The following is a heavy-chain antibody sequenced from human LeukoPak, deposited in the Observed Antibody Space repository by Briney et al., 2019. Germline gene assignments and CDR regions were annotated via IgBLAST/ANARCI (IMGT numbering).Heavy chain of an antibody. V-gene: IGHV4-4*07. D-gene: IGHD3-22*01. Sequence: KPSETLSLTCTVSGGSISSYYWSWIRQPAGKGLEWIGRIYTSGSTNYNPSLKSRVTMSVDTSKNQFSLKLSSVTAADTAVYYCARDQDYYDSSGYYYDDAFDIWGQGTMVTVSS. CDR3: ARDQDYYDSSGYYYDDAFDI. J-gene: IGHJ3*02. CDR1: GGSISSYY. CDR2: IYTSGST.